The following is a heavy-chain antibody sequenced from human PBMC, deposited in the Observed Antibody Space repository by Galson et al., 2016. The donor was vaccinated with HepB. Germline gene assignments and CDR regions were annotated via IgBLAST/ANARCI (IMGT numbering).Heavy chain of an antibody. V-gene: IGHV5-51*01. J-gene: IGHJ5*02. CDR3: ARAPGTNNWFDT. CDR1: GDTFGGPW. Sequence: QSGAEVKKSGESLKISCKDSGDTFGGPWIAWVRQMPEKGLEWMGIIYPGDSDTKYSPSFQGHVTISADKSTRTAYLQWSSLKASDTAIYYCARAPGTNNWFDTWGQGTQVTVSS. CDR2: IYPGDSDT.